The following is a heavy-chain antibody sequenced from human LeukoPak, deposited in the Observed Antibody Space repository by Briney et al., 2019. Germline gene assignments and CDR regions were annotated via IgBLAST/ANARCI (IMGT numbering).Heavy chain of an antibody. CDR1: GGSVSSTNW. CDR2: VHLDGRT. D-gene: IGHD6-25*01. J-gene: IGHJ4*03. V-gene: IGHV4-4*02. CDR3: AREGGFYRPLDY. Sequence: PSETLSLICGVSGGSVSSTNWWTWIRQPPGKGLEWIGEVHLDGRTNFNPSLKSRLTMSVDLSENHVSLKLTSVTAADTAVYYCAREGGFYRPLDYSGQGTSVTVSS.